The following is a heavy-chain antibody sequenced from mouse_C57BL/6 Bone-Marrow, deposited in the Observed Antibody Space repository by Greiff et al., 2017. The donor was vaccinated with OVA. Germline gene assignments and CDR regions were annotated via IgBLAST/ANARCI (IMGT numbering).Heavy chain of an antibody. D-gene: IGHD2-1*01. CDR1: GYTFTSYW. V-gene: IGHV1-5*01. CDR3: TNVYYGNYWFAY. Sequence: VQLQQSGTVLARPGASVKMSCKPSGYTFTSYWMHWVKQRPGQGLEWIGAIYPGNSDTSYNQKFKGKAKLTAVTSASTAYMELSSLTNEDSAVYYCTNVYYGNYWFAYWGQGTLVTVSA. CDR2: IYPGNSDT. J-gene: IGHJ3*01.